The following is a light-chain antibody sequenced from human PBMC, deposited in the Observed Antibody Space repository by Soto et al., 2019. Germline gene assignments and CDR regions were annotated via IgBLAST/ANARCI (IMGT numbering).Light chain of an antibody. Sequence: EIVLTQSPGSLSLSPGERATLSCRASQSVTTNYLAWYQQKPGQAPRLLIYGASSGATGIPDRFSGSGSGTDFTLTISRLEPEDFAVYYCQEYGISPVTFGQGTRLDI. CDR1: QSVTTNY. CDR3: QEYGISPVT. CDR2: GAS. V-gene: IGKV3-20*01. J-gene: IGKJ5*01.